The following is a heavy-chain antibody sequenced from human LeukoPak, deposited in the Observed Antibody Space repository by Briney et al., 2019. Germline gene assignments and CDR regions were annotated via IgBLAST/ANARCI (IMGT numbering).Heavy chain of an antibody. CDR3: ASRSIAVAGTEGNFDY. CDR1: GGSFSGYY. Sequence: SETLSLTCAVYGGSFSGYYWSWIRQPPGKGLEWIGEINHSGSTNYNPSLKSRVTISVDTSKNQFSLKLSSVTAAGTAVYYCASRSIAVAGTEGNFDYWGQGTLVTVSS. V-gene: IGHV4-34*01. J-gene: IGHJ4*02. CDR2: INHSGST. D-gene: IGHD6-19*01.